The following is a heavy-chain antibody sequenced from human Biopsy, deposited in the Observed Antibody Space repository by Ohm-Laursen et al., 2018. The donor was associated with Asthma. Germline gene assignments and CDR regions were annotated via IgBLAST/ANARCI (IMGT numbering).Heavy chain of an antibody. Sequence: PSLTCNVYPGSFSGFFWTWIRQSPGKGLEWIGETNERGVTNNNPSLKSRVIISIDTYWNRVSLKLTSVTAADTAVYYCARGPELDVWGQGTTVTVSS. CDR3: ARGPELDV. V-gene: IGHV4-34*01. CDR2: TNERGVT. J-gene: IGHJ6*02. CDR1: PGSFSGFF.